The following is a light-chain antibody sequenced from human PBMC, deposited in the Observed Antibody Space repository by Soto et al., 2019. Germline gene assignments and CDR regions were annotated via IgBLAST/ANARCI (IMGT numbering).Light chain of an antibody. CDR2: DVS. CDR3: SSYTSTNSWV. V-gene: IGLV2-14*01. CDR1: SSDVGGYNY. Sequence: QSALTQSASVSGSPRQSITISCTGTSSDVGGYNYVSWYQQHPGKAPKLIIYDVSNRPSGVSTRFSGSKSGNTASLTISGLQAEDEADYSCSSYTSTNSWVFGGGTQLTVL. J-gene: IGLJ3*02.